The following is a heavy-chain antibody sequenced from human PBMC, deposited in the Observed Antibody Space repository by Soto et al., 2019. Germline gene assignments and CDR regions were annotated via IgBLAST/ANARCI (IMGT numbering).Heavy chain of an antibody. Sequence: GGSLRLSCAASGFTFRSYTMSWVRQAPGKGLEWVSSIIGGNGDTFYAASVTGRFTISRDISKSTLYLQMNGLRVEDTAIYYCAKDKEPDGVWDNDFWGHGTLVTVSS. CDR1: GFTFRSYT. J-gene: IGHJ4*01. CDR2: IIGGNGDT. V-gene: IGHV3-23*01. CDR3: AKDKEPDGVWDNDF. D-gene: IGHD4-17*01.